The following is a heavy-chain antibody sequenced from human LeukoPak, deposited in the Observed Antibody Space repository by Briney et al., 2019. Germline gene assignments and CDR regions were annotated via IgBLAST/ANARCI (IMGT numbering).Heavy chain of an antibody. V-gene: IGHV3-23*01. CDR2: VSGSGGST. CDR3: ARDPDVVVTAIPSQSDY. D-gene: IGHD2-21*02. Sequence: GGSLRLSCAASGFTFSSYAMTWVRQAPGKGLEWVSVVSGSGGSTYYADSVKGLFTISRDNSKNTLYLQMNSLRAEDTAMYYCARDPDVVVTAIPSQSDYWGQGTLVTVSS. CDR1: GFTFSSYA. J-gene: IGHJ4*02.